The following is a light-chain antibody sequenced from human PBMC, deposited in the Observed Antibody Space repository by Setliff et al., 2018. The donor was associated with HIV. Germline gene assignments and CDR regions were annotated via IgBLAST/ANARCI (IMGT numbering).Light chain of an antibody. V-gene: IGLV2-14*01. CDR2: EVR. J-gene: IGLJ2*01. Sequence: QSVLAQPASVSGSPGQSITISCTGTSSDVGGYSHVSWYQQHPGKAPKLIIYEVRNRPSGASNRFSGSKSGNTASLTISGLQAEDEADYYCTSYTTSSTLVFGVGTKVTVL. CDR3: TSYTTSSTLV. CDR1: SSDVGGYSH.